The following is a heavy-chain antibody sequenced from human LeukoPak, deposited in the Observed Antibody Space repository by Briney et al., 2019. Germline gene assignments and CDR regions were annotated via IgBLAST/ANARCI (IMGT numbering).Heavy chain of an antibody. CDR2: INRDGSEK. D-gene: IGHD2-21*01. V-gene: IGHV3-7*01. Sequence: GGSLRLSCAASGFTFSNYWMTWVRQAPGKGLEWVANINRDGSEKYYVDSVRGRFTISRDNAKNSLYLQMNSLRAEDTAVYYCARGLCGGDCYDYWGQGTLVTVSS. J-gene: IGHJ4*02. CDR3: ARGLCGGDCYDY. CDR1: GFTFSNYW.